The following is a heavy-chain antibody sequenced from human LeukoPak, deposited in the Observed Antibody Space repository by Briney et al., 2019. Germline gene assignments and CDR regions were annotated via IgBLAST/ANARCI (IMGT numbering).Heavy chain of an antibody. D-gene: IGHD6-13*01. Sequence: GASVKVSCKASGGTFSSYAISWVRQAPGQGLEWMGGIIPIFGTANYAQKFQGRVTITRNTSISTAYMELSSLRSEDTAVYYCARSVGYSRSDYWGQGTLVTVSS. J-gene: IGHJ4*02. CDR3: ARSVGYSRSDY. CDR2: IIPIFGTA. V-gene: IGHV1-69*05. CDR1: GGTFSSYA.